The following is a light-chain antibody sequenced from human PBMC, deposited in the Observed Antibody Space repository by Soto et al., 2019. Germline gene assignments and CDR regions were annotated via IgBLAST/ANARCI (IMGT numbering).Light chain of an antibody. J-gene: IGLJ2*01. CDR2: EGS. CDR3: CSYAGSSTFHVV. V-gene: IGLV2-23*01. CDR1: SSDVGSYNL. Sequence: QSALTQPASVSGSPGQSITISCTGTSSDVGSYNLVSWYQQHPGKAPKLMIYEGSKRPSGVSNRFSGSKSGNTASLTISGLQAEDEADYYCCSYAGSSTFHVVFGGGTKQTVL.